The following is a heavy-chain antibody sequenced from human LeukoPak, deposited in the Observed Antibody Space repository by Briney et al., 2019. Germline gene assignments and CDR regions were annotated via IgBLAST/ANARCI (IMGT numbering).Heavy chain of an antibody. J-gene: IGHJ4*02. D-gene: IGHD6-13*01. CDR1: GGSISSSSYY. CDR3: AREQQLVLLYY. CDR2: IYYSGST. V-gene: IGHV4-39*02. Sequence: PSETLSLTCTVSGGSISSSSYYWGWIRQPPGKGLEWIGSIYYSGSTYYNPSLKSRVTISVDTSKNQFSLKLSSVTAADTAVYYCAREQQLVLLYYWGQGTLVTVSS.